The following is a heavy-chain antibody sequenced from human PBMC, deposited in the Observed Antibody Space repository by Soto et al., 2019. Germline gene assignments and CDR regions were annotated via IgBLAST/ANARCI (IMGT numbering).Heavy chain of an antibody. CDR3: ARGAVTMVRGVIIDNWFDP. D-gene: IGHD3-10*01. CDR2: IYYSGST. V-gene: IGHV4-31*03. CDR1: GGSISSGGYY. J-gene: IGHJ5*02. Sequence: QVQLQESGPGLVKPSQTLSLTCTVSGGSISSGGYYWSWIRQHPGKGLEWIGYIYYSGSTYYNPSLKSRVTISVDTSKNQFSLKLSSVTAADTAVYYCARGAVTMVRGVIIDNWFDPWGQGTLVTVSS.